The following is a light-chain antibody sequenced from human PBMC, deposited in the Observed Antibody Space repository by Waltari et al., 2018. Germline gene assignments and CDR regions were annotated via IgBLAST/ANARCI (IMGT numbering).Light chain of an antibody. CDR3: AAWDDSLSGLV. J-gene: IGLJ3*02. V-gene: IGLV1-47*01. CDR2: KNK. CDR1: SSNIGSNY. Sequence: QSVLTQPPSASGTPGQKVTISCNGSSSNIGSNYVYWYQQFPGTAPKLLIFKNKQRPSGVPDRFSDSKSGTSASRAINGLRSEDEADYYCAAWDDSLSGLVLGGGTKVTVL.